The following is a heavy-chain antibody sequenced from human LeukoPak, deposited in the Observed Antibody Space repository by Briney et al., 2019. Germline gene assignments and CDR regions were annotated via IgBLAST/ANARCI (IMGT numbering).Heavy chain of an antibody. CDR1: GGTFSSYT. V-gene: IGHV1-69*04. CDR3: AKDPPIPAPFDY. J-gene: IGHJ4*02. CDR2: IIPILGIA. D-gene: IGHD2-2*02. Sequence: GASVKVSCKASGGTFSSYTISWVRQAPGQGLEWMGRIIPILGIANYAQKFQGRVTITADKSTSTAYMELSSLRAEDTAVYYCAKDPPIPAPFDYWGQGTLVTVSS.